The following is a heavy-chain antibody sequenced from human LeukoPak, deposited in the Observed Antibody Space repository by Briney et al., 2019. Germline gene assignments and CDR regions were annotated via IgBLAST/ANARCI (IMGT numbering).Heavy chain of an antibody. Sequence: PGGSLRLSCAASGFTFSSYSINWVRQAPGKGLEWVSSISSSSSYIYYADSVKGRFTISRDNAKNSLYLQMNSLRAEDTAVYHCARCPNPYSSSWYGDYWGQGTLVTVSS. V-gene: IGHV3-21*01. CDR3: ARCPNPYSSSWYGDY. J-gene: IGHJ4*02. CDR2: ISSSSSYI. CDR1: GFTFSSYS. D-gene: IGHD6-13*01.